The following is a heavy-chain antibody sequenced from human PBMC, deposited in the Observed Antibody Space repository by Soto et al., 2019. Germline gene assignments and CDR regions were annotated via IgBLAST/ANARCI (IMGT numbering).Heavy chain of an antibody. D-gene: IGHD5-12*01. V-gene: IGHV3-73*02. J-gene: IGHJ6*02. CDR2: IRSRANNYAT. CDR1: GFIFIDSA. Sequence: EVQLVESGGGLVQPGESLKLSCAASGFIFIDSAIHWVRQASGKGLEWVGRIRSRANNYATSSAASLKGRFKFFRDDSKNTAYLQMNTLKTEDTAVYYGARCLRALSGDYYYHSMDVWGQGTTVTISS. CDR3: ARCLRALSGDYYYHSMDV.